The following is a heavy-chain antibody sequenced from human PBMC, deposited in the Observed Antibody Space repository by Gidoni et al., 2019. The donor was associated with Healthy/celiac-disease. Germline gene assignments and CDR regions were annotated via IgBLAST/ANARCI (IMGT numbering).Heavy chain of an antibody. Sequence: EVQLLESGGGLVQPGGSLRLSCAASGFTVSSYAMSWVRQAPGKGLELVSAISGSVGSTYYADSVKGRFTISRDNSKNTLYLQMNSLRAEDTAVYYCAKDLEWELLNYFDYWGQGTLVTVSS. V-gene: IGHV3-23*01. CDR2: ISGSVGST. J-gene: IGHJ4*02. CDR1: GFTVSSYA. CDR3: AKDLEWELLNYFDY. D-gene: IGHD1-26*01.